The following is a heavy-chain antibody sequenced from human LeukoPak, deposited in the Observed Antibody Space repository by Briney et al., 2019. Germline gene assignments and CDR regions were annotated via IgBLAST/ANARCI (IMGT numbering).Heavy chain of an antibody. CDR1: GYTFGSYG. Sequence: ASVKVSCKASGYTFGSYGVSWVRQAPGQGLEWMAWISPYNGYTNYAQKFQGRVTMTTDTSTSTAYMELRSLRADDTAVYYCARDSASVWPGSSGWSNWFDPWGQGTLVTVSS. V-gene: IGHV1-18*01. CDR3: ARDSASVWPGSSGWSNWFDP. J-gene: IGHJ5*02. CDR2: ISPYNGYT. D-gene: IGHD6-19*01.